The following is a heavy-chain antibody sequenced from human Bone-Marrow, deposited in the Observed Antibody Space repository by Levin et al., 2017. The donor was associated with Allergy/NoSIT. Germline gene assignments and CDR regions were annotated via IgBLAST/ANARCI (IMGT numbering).Heavy chain of an antibody. CDR3: ARVQSGYDFDL. V-gene: IGHV4-59*01. D-gene: IGHD3-3*01. CDR2: IYYSGST. CDR1: GGSISSYY. J-gene: IGHJ2*01. Sequence: PSETLSLTCTVSGGSISSYYWSWIRQPPGKGLEWIGYIYYSGSTNYNPSLKSRVTISVDTSKNQFSLKLSSVTAADTAVYYCARVQSGYDFDLWGRGTLVTVSS.